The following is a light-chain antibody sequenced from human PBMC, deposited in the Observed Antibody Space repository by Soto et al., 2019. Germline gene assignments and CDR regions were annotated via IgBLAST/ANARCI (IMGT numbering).Light chain of an antibody. V-gene: IGKV3-15*01. CDR3: QQYNNWPGT. Sequence: EIVMTQSPATLSVSPGERATLSCRASQSVSSNLAWYQQKPGQAPRLLIYGASTRATGIPARFSGSGSGTEFTLTISSLQSEDFADYYCQQYNNWPGTFGQGTKEDIK. CDR2: GAS. J-gene: IGKJ1*01. CDR1: QSVSSN.